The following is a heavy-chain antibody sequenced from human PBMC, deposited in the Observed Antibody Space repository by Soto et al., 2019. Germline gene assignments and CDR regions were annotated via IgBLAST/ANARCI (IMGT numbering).Heavy chain of an antibody. CDR1: GFTFSSYA. Sequence: GGSLRLSCAASGFTFSSYAMSWVRQAPGKGLEWVSAISGSGGSTYYADSVKGRFTISRDNSKNTLYLQMNSLRAEDTAVYYCAKDNFLTLKYSGSYDEVSDYWGQGTLVTVSS. D-gene: IGHD1-26*01. CDR3: AKDNFLTLKYSGSYDEVSDY. J-gene: IGHJ4*02. CDR2: ISGSGGST. V-gene: IGHV3-23*01.